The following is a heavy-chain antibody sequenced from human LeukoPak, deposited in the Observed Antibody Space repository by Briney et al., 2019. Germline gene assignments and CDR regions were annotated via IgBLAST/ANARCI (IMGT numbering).Heavy chain of an antibody. V-gene: IGHV1-18*01. CDR1: GYTFTSYG. D-gene: IGHD4-17*01. CDR3: ASVTTVTTKGHGAFDI. J-gene: IGHJ3*02. Sequence: GASVKVSCKASGYTFTSYGISWVRQAPGQGLEWMGWISAYNGNTNYAQKLQGRVTITADESTGTAYMELSSLRSEDTAVYYCASVTTVTTKGHGAFDIWGQGTMVTVSS. CDR2: ISAYNGNT.